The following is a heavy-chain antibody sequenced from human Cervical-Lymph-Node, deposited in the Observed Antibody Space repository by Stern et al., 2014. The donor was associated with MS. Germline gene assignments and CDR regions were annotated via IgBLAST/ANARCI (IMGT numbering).Heavy chain of an antibody. CDR2: IYYSGST. Sequence: QVPLQESGPGLVKPSQTLSLICAVSGGSMASSTGGYFWSWIRQPPGKGLEWIGFIYYSGSTYYNPSLKRRTTISVDTSKNQVSLRLTSMTAADTAVYYCARVAYCGGDCSAFDSWGQGTLVTVSS. V-gene: IGHV4-31*11. J-gene: IGHJ4*02. D-gene: IGHD2-21*02. CDR1: GGSMASSTGGYF. CDR3: ARVAYCGGDCSAFDS.